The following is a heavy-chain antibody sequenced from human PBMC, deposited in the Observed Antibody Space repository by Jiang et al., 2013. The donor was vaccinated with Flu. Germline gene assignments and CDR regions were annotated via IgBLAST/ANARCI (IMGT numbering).Heavy chain of an antibody. V-gene: IGHV4-59*01. D-gene: IGHD3-22*01. Sequence: GPGLVKPSETLSLTCTVSGGSISSYYWGWIRQPPGKGLEWIGYIYYSGSTNYNPSLKSRVTISVDTSKNQFSLKLSSVTAADTAVYYCASHPDYYDSSGYYDYWGQGTLVTVSS. J-gene: IGHJ4*02. CDR3: ASHPDYYDSSGYYDY. CDR2: IYYSGST. CDR1: GGSISSYY.